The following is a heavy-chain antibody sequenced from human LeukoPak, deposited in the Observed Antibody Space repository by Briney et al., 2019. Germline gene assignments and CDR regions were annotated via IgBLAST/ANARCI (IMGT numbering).Heavy chain of an antibody. V-gene: IGHV3-15*01. J-gene: IGHJ4*02. CDR3: TTDRYCSGGSCYSGYYFDY. Sequence: GGSLRLSCAASGFTFSNAWMSWVRQAPGKGLEWVGRIKSKTDGGTTDYAAPVKGRFTISRDDSKNTLYLQMNSLKTGDTAVYYCTTDRYCSGGSCYSGYYFDYWGQGTLVTVSS. D-gene: IGHD2-15*01. CDR1: GFTFSNAW. CDR2: IKSKTDGGTT.